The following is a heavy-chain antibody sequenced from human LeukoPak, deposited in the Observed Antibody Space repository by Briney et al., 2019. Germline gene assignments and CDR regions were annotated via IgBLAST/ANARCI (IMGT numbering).Heavy chain of an antibody. CDR3: SRQRILQGALDY. D-gene: IGHD1-26*01. Sequence: GESLKISCKGSGYSFTSYWIGWVRQMPGKGLEWMGIIYPADSDTRYSPSFQGQVTISADKSISTAYLQWSSLKASDTAMYYFSRQRILQGALDYWGEGTLGSVSS. CDR2: IYPADSDT. J-gene: IGHJ4*02. CDR1: GYSFTSYW. V-gene: IGHV5-51*01.